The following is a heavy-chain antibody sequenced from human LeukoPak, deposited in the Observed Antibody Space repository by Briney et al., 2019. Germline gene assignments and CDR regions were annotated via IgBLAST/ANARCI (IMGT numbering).Heavy chain of an antibody. D-gene: IGHD5-18*01. CDR3: ADLDTAVVTEVGF. J-gene: IGHJ4*02. CDR2: VHKDGSDK. Sequence: GGSLRLSCAASGFTFSSYWMSWVRQAPGKGLEWLANVHKDGSDKYYVDSVRGRFTISRDNAKNALYLQMDGLRAEDTAVYYCADLDTAVVTEVGFWGQGTLVTVSS. CDR1: GFTFSSYW. V-gene: IGHV3-7*01.